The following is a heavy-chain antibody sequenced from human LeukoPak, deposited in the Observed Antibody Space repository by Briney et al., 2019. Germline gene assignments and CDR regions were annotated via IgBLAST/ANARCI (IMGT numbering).Heavy chain of an antibody. D-gene: IGHD3-10*01. CDR2: IYYSGSA. CDR1: GGSISSYY. CDR3: ARAPIGAY. J-gene: IGHJ4*02. V-gene: IGHV4-59*08. Sequence: PSETLSLTCTVSGGSISSYYWSWIRQPPGKGLEWIGYIYYSGSAYYNPSLKTRVSISVDTSKNQFSLRLTSVTAADTAVYYCARAPIGAYWGQGTLVTVSS.